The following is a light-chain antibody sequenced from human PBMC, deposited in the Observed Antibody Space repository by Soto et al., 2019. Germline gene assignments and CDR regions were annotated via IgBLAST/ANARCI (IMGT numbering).Light chain of an antibody. Sequence: EIVMTQSPATLSVSPGEWATLSCRASQSFRSNLAWYHQRPGQAPRLLIYAASTRATGIPARFSGSGSGTEFTLIIDSLQSEDFAVYYCQQYNNWPRTFGQGTKVDI. CDR3: QQYNNWPRT. CDR1: QSFRSN. V-gene: IGKV3-15*01. CDR2: AAS. J-gene: IGKJ1*01.